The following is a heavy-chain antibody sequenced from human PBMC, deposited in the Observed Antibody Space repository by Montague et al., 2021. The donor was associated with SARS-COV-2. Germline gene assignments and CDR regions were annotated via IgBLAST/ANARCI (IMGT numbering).Heavy chain of an antibody. CDR2: ISYDGSNK. CDR3: ARGGVDYGMDV. V-gene: IGHV3-30-3*01. D-gene: IGHD3-10*01. J-gene: IGHJ6*02. Sequence: SLRLSCVASGFTFSSYAMHWVRQAPGKGLEWVTIISYDGSNKYYADSVKGRFTISRDNSKSTLYLQMNSLRAEDTAVYYCARGGVDYGMDVWGQGTTVTVSS. CDR1: GFTFSSYA.